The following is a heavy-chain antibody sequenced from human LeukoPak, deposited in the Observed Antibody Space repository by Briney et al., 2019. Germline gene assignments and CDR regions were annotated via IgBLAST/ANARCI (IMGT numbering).Heavy chain of an antibody. CDR2: IWYDGSNK. Sequence: GGSLRLSCAASGFTFSSYGMHRVRQAPGKGLEWVAVIWYDGSNKYYADSVKGRFTISRDNSKNTLYLQMSSLRAEDTAVYYCARRRATSWSFDSWGQGTLVPVSS. CDR3: ARRRATSWSFDS. V-gene: IGHV3-33*01. J-gene: IGHJ4*02. D-gene: IGHD6-13*01. CDR1: GFTFSSYG.